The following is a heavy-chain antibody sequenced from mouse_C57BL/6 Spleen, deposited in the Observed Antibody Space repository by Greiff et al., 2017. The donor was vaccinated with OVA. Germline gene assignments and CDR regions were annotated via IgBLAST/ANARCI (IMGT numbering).Heavy chain of an antibody. CDR2: IYPGDGDT. Sequence: VQGVESGPELVKPGASVKISCKASGYAFSSSWMNWVKQRPGKGLEWIGRIYPGDGDTNYNGKFKGKATLTADKSSSTAYMQLSSLTSEDSAVYFCARWYYGSSFYWYFDVWGTGTTVTVSS. D-gene: IGHD1-1*01. V-gene: IGHV1-82*01. CDR3: ARWYYGSSFYWYFDV. CDR1: GYAFSSSW. J-gene: IGHJ1*03.